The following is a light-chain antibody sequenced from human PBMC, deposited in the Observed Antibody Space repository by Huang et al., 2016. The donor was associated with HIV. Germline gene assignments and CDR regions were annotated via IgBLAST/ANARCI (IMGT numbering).Light chain of an antibody. J-gene: IGKJ2*01. V-gene: IGKV3-20*01. CDR2: GAY. CDR3: QQYGSSPRT. CDR1: QTVRNSY. Sequence: EIVLTQSPGTLSLSPGERATLSCRASQTVRNSYLPWYQQKPGQVPRRLIYGAYNRAGGIPDRFSGSQSGTDFTLAISRLEPEDFAVYYCQQYGSSPRTFGQGTKLEIK.